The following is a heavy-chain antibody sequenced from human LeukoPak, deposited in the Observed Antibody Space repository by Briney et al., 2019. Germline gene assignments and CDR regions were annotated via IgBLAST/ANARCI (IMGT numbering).Heavy chain of an antibody. D-gene: IGHD4-11*01. CDR2: INPTSGAT. CDR1: GYSFTDFH. CDR3: AREVSWTTVTTRHYFYYYMDV. J-gene: IGHJ6*03. V-gene: IGHV1-46*01. Sequence: GASVKASCKASGYSFTDFHVHWVRQAPGQGLEWVGIINPTSGATTYAQKFQGRVTMTGDMSTSTVCMELSGLGSEDTAVYYCAREVSWTTVTTRHYFYYYMDVWGKGTTVTVSS.